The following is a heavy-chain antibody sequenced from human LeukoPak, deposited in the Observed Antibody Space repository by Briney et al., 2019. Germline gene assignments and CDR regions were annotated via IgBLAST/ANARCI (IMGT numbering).Heavy chain of an antibody. D-gene: IGHD1-7*01. CDR3: AKDLRGNWNYFDS. J-gene: IGHJ5*01. CDR1: GFSFSGHW. V-gene: IGHV3-74*01. Sequence: PGGSLRLSCTASGFSFSGHWMHWARQLPGKGLVWVSRISPTGSTTSYADSVKGRFTVSRDNAKNTLYLQVNNLRAEDTAVYYCAKDLRGNWNYFDSWGQGTLATVSS. CDR2: ISPTGSTT.